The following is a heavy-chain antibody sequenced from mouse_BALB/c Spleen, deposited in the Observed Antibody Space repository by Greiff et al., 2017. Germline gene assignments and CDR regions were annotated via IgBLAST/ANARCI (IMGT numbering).Heavy chain of an antibody. J-gene: IGHJ3*01. D-gene: IGHD2-14*01. CDR3: ARWGYDGEFAY. Sequence: EVKLMESGGGLVQPGGSRKLSCAASGFTFSSFGMHWVRQAPEKGLEWVAYISSGSSTIYYADTVKGRFTISRDNPKNTLFLQMTSLRSEDTAMYYCARWGYDGEFAYWGQGTLGTVSA. CDR2: ISSGSSTI. CDR1: GFTFSSFG. V-gene: IGHV5-17*02.